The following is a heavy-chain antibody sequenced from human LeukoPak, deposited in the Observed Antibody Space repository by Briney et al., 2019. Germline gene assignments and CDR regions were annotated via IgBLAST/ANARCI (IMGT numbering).Heavy chain of an antibody. J-gene: IGHJ4*02. Sequence: PSETLSLTCAVYGGSFSGYYWSWIRQPPGKGLEWIGEINHSGSTNYNPSLKSRVTISVDTSKNQFSLKVCSVTAADTAVYYCARGGMVPGDDYFDYWGQGTLVTVSS. V-gene: IGHV4-34*01. CDR2: INHSGST. D-gene: IGHD3-10*01. CDR1: GGSFSGYY. CDR3: ARGGMVPGDDYFDY.